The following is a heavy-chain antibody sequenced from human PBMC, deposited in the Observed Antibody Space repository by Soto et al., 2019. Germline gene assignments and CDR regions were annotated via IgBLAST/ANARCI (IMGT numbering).Heavy chain of an antibody. CDR3: ARTDTASADPHLDY. V-gene: IGHV1-18*04. Sequence: EQLVQSGGELKKPGASVRVSCQASGYSFGFYGMAWVRQAPGQGLEWTGWISAYNGNTKLAQTFQGRVTLSTDTSTTTADMELRNLRSKDTVAYYCARTDTASADPHLDYWGPCTPVTVSS. CDR1: GYSFGFYG. J-gene: IGHJ4*02. D-gene: IGHD5-18*01. CDR2: ISAYNGNT.